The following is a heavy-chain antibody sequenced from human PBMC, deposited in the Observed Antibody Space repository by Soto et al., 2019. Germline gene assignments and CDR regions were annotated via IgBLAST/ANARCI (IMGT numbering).Heavy chain of an antibody. Sequence: GGSLRLSCAASGFTFSSYSMNWVRQAPGKGLEWVSYISSSSSTIYYADSVKGRFTISRDNAKNSLYLQMNSLRAEDTAVYYCARVYYDYIWGSYRYMTPFDYWGQGTLVTVSS. CDR2: ISSSSSTI. V-gene: IGHV3-48*01. CDR3: ARVYYDYIWGSYRYMTPFDY. J-gene: IGHJ4*02. CDR1: GFTFSSYS. D-gene: IGHD3-16*02.